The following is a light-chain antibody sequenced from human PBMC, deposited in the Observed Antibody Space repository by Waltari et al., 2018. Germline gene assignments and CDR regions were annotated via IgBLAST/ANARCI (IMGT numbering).Light chain of an antibody. CDR3: GAWDDGVKEWV. Sequence: QSVLTQPPSASGPPGRRVTISCSGTIYNLGIHTVNRYQQFPGSAPKLRIFSTTQRPSGVPDRFSASKSGTSASLAINGLQAADEADYYCGAWDDGVKEWVFGGGTKLTVL. V-gene: IGLV1-44*01. CDR2: STT. CDR1: IYNLGIHT. J-gene: IGLJ3*02.